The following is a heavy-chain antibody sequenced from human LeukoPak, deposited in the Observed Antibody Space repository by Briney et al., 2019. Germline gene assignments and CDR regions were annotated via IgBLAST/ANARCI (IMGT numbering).Heavy chain of an antibody. D-gene: IGHD6-13*01. J-gene: IGHJ4*02. CDR2: IIPIFGTA. V-gene: IGHV1-69*13. Sequence: SVTVSCTASGNTFSNYAISWVRQAPGQGLEWMGGIIPIFGTANYAQKFQGRVTITADESTSTAYMELSSLRSEDTAVYYCARSTPQDSSWYPSFDYWGQGTLVTVSS. CDR1: GNTFSNYA. CDR3: ARSTPQDSSWYPSFDY.